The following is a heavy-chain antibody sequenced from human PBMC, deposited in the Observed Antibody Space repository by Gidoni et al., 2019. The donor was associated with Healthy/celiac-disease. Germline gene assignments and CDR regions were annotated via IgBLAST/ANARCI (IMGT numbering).Heavy chain of an antibody. CDR2: ISAYNGNT. CDR3: ARDLNDSSGYYTYYYYGMDV. J-gene: IGHJ6*02. D-gene: IGHD3-22*01. Sequence: PGQGLEWMEWISAYNGNTNYAQKLQGRVTMTTDTSTSTAYMELRSLRSDDTAVYYCARDLNDSSGYYTYYYYGMDVWGQGTTVTVSS. V-gene: IGHV1-18*01.